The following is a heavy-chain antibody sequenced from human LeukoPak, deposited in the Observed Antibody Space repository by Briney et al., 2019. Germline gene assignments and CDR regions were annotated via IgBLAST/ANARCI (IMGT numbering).Heavy chain of an antibody. D-gene: IGHD1-26*01. CDR3: ARGRGAPLYWYFDL. J-gene: IGHJ2*01. CDR2: IYHSGST. Sequence: PSETLSLTCTVSGGSISSYYWSWIRQPPGKGLEWIGYIYHSGSTYYNPSLKSRVTISVDRSKNQFSLKLSSVTAADTAVYYCARGRGAPLYWYFDLWGRGTLVTVSS. V-gene: IGHV4-59*12. CDR1: GGSISSYY.